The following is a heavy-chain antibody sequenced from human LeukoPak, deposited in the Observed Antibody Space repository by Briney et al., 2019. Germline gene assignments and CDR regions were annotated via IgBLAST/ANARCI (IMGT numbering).Heavy chain of an antibody. CDR1: GYRFTSYW. CDR2: IYPGDSDT. V-gene: IGHV5-51*01. J-gene: IGHJ3*02. CDR3: ARHYIRGANAFDI. D-gene: IGHD3-10*01. Sequence: GESLKISCKGSGYRFTSYWIGWVRQMPGKGLEWMGIIYPGDSDTRYSPSFQGQVTISADKSISTAYLQWSSLKASDTAMYYCARHYIRGANAFDIWGQGTMVTVSS.